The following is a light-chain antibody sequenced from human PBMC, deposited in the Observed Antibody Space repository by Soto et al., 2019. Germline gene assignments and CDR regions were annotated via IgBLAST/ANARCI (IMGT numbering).Light chain of an antibody. CDR1: QSISSW. J-gene: IGKJ4*01. V-gene: IGKV1-5*03. Sequence: DIKMTQSPSTLSASVGDRVTITCRASQSISSWLAWDQQKPGKAPTLLIYKASSLDSGVPSRFSASGSGTEFPLTISSLQQDDFATFFCQQYNSYSPTTFGGGTKLEIK. CDR2: KAS. CDR3: QQYNSYSPTT.